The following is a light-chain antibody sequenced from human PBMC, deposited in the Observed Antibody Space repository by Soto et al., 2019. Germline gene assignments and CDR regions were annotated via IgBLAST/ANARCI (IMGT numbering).Light chain of an antibody. CDR1: QSVSTN. CDR3: QQRSNWPLIT. J-gene: IGKJ5*01. V-gene: IGKV3-15*01. CDR2: GAS. Sequence: EIVMTQSPAFLSMSPGERATLSCRASQSVSTNLAWFQQKPGQTPRLLVNGASTRATGIPARFSGSGSGTEFILTISSLQSEDFAVYYCQQRSNWPLITFGQGTRLEIK.